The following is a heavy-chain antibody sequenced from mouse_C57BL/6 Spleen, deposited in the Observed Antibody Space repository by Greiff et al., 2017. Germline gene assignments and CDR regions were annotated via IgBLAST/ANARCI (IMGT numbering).Heavy chain of an antibody. V-gene: IGHV1-69*01. Sequence: QVQLQQPGAELVMPGASVKLSCKASGYTFTSYWMHWVKQRPGQGLEWIGEIDPSDSYTNYNQKFKGKSTLTVDKSSSTAYMQLSSLTSEDSAVXYCARRERDYNGSSSAWFAYWGQGTLVTVSA. J-gene: IGHJ3*01. CDR1: GYTFTSYW. CDR2: IDPSDSYT. CDR3: ARRERDYNGSSSAWFAY. D-gene: IGHD1-1*01.